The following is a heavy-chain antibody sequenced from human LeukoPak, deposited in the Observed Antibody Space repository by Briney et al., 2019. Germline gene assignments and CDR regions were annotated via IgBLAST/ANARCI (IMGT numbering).Heavy chain of an antibody. J-gene: IGHJ5*02. CDR3: ARGYPVFYSSSWPGGWFDP. V-gene: IGHV4-39*01. D-gene: IGHD6-13*01. Sequence: KPSETLSLTCTVSGGSISSSSYYWGWIRQPPGKGLEWIGSIYYSGSTYYNPSLKSRVTISVDTSKNQFSLKLSSVTAADTAVYYCARGYPVFYSSSWPGGWFDPWGQGTLVTVSS. CDR1: GGSISSSSYY. CDR2: IYYSGST.